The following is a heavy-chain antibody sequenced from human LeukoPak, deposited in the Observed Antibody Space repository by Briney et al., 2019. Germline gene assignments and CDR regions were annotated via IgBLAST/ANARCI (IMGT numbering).Heavy chain of an antibody. D-gene: IGHD3-22*01. CDR1: GYTFTGYY. V-gene: IGHV1-2*02. CDR3: ASRLQNYYDSSGYYVDAFDI. J-gene: IGHJ3*02. Sequence: ASVKVSCKASGYTFTGYYMHWVRQAPGRGLELMGWINANSGDTNYAQKFQGRVTMTRDTSISAVYMELSRLTSDDTAVYSCASRLQNYYDSSGYYVDAFDIWGQGTMVTVSS. CDR2: INANSGDT.